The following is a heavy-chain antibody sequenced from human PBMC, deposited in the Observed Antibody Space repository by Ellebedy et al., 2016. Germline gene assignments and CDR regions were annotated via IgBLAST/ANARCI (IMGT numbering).Heavy chain of an antibody. J-gene: IGHJ4*02. CDR3: ARDGGSYEKGEQGYFDY. Sequence: ASVKVSCKASGYTFTRYAMQWVRQAPGQRLEWMGWINADNGNTRYSQKFQGRLTITRDTSASTAYLELSSLRSEDTAVYYCARDGGSYEKGEQGYFDYWGQGTLVTVSS. CDR2: INADNGNT. V-gene: IGHV1-3*01. D-gene: IGHD1-26*01. CDR1: GYTFTRYA.